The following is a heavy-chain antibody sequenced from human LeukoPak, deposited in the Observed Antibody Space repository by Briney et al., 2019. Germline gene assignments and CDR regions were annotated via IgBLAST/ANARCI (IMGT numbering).Heavy chain of an antibody. CDR1: GFTVSSNY. Sequence: GGSLRLSCAASGFTVSSNYMSWVRQAPGKGLEWVAVISYDGENEYYADSVKGRFTISRDNSKNTLYLQMNSLRVEDTAVYYCATYSTRNAREFQSWGQGTLVTVSS. J-gene: IGHJ1*01. D-gene: IGHD4-11*01. CDR3: ATYSTRNAREFQS. CDR2: ISYDGENE. V-gene: IGHV3-30*03.